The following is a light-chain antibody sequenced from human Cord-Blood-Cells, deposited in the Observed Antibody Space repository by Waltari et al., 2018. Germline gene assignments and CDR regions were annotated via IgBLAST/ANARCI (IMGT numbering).Light chain of an antibody. CDR3: QQRSNWPLT. V-gene: IGKV3-11*01. CDR2: EAS. CDR1: QSVSSY. J-gene: IGKJ4*01. Sequence: IVLTQSPATLSLSPGERAPLSCRASQSVSSYSAWYHQKPGQAPRLLISEASNRATGIPARFSGSGSGTDFTLTISSLEPEAFAVYYCQQRSNWPLTCGGGNKVEIK.